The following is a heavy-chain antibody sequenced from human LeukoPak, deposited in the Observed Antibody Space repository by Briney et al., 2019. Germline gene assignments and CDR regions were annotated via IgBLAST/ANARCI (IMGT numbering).Heavy chain of an antibody. J-gene: IGHJ4*02. CDR3: VQDRRQWQFVY. V-gene: IGHV3-23*01. CDR2: MNGAGCT. Sequence: PGGSLRLSCAASGFTFSSYAMSWVRQAPGKGLEWVAAMNGAGCTYYAQSMFGRLTISRHNSKNTLYLLMASVRAENRGVYCIVQDRRQWQFVYWGEGA. D-gene: IGHD1-26*01. CDR1: GFTFSSYA.